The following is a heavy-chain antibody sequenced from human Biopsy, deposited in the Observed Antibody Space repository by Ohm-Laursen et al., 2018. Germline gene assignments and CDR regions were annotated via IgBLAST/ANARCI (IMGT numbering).Heavy chain of an antibody. CDR1: AVSINGSRYY. CDR2: IFYSANT. Sequence: SQTLSLTSTVSAVSINGSRYYRHWIRHHPGRGLEWIGNIFYSANTYSNPSLKSRVTISVDTSKNQFSLKLSSVTAADTAVYYCARLGSGDYFPTFFDFWGQGALVTVSS. V-gene: IGHV4-31*03. J-gene: IGHJ4*02. D-gene: IGHD5-12*01. CDR3: ARLGSGDYFPTFFDF.